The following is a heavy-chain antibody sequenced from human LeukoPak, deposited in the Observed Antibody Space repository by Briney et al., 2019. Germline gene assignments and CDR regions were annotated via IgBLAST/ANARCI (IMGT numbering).Heavy chain of an antibody. CDR1: GGTFSSYA. CDR3: ARDLSGSYTFDY. D-gene: IGHD1-26*01. J-gene: IGHJ4*02. V-gene: IGHV1-69*04. CDR2: IIPILGIA. Sequence: EASVKVSCKASGGTFSSYAISWVRQAPGQGLEWMGRIIPILGIANYAQKFQGRVTITADKSTSTAYMELSSLRSEDTAVYYCARDLSGSYTFDYWGQGTLVTVSS.